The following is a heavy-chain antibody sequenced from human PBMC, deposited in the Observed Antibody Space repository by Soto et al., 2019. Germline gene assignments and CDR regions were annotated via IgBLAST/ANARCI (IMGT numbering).Heavy chain of an antibody. D-gene: IGHD6-13*01. V-gene: IGHV4-61*03. Sequence: ETLSLTCTVSGGSVSANSYYWNWIRLPPGKGLQWVGHIYHTGIINYSPSLKSRAPISLDTPKNHFSLRFNSLTAADTAVYYCASGTLSTIAAPDSWGQGTLVTVSS. J-gene: IGHJ4*02. CDR2: IYHTGII. CDR3: ASGTLSTIAAPDS. CDR1: GGSVSANSYY.